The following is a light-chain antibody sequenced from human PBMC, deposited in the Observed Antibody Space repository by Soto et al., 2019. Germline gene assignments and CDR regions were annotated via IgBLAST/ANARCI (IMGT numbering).Light chain of an antibody. CDR1: QSVRTY. Sequence: PVTLSLSPGERATLSCRASQSVRTYLAWYQVKPVQAPRLLIYDASSIASGVPAMFSGSGSGTDFTLTISILEPEYFALYFCQQRNTWPPITFGQVSRLE. J-gene: IGKJ5*01. V-gene: IGKV3-11*01. CDR2: DAS. CDR3: QQRNTWPPIT.